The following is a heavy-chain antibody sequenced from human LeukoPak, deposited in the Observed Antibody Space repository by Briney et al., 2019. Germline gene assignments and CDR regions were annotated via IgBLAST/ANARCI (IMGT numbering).Heavy chain of an antibody. V-gene: IGHV4-34*01. CDR3: ANHCSSTSCRDRYYYMDV. CDR2: INHSGST. CDR1: GGSFSGYY. Sequence: KPSETLSLTCAVYGGSFSGYYWSWIRQPPGKGLEWIGEINHSGSTNYNPSLKSRVTISVDTSKNQFSLKLSSVTAADTAVYYCANHCSSTSCRDRYYYMDVWGKGTTVTVSS. J-gene: IGHJ6*03. D-gene: IGHD2-2*01.